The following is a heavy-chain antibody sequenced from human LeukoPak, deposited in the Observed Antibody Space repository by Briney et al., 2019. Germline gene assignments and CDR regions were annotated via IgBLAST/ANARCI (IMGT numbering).Heavy chain of an antibody. CDR1: GFTFGTYG. J-gene: IGHJ6*03. Sequence: TGGSLRLSCAASGFTFGTYGMSWVRQAPGKGLERVSGINWNGGSTVYADSVKGRFTISRDNAKNSLYLQMNSLRAEDTALYYCARVRYCTNGVCYNMDVWGKGTTVTVSS. CDR2: INWNGGST. V-gene: IGHV3-20*04. D-gene: IGHD2-8*01. CDR3: ARVRYCTNGVCYNMDV.